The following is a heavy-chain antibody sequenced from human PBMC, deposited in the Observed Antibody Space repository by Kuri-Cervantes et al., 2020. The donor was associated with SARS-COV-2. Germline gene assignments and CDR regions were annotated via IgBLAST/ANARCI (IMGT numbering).Heavy chain of an antibody. CDR1: GFTFSSYG. CDR3: ARDENSSGSDY. Sequence: GESLKISCAASGFTFSSYGMHWVRQAPGKGLEWVAVISYDGSNKYYADSVKGRFTISRDNSKNTLYLQMSSLRSEDTAVYYCARDENSSGSDYWGQGTLVTVSS. J-gene: IGHJ4*02. CDR2: ISYDGSNK. V-gene: IGHV3-30*03. D-gene: IGHD6-19*01.